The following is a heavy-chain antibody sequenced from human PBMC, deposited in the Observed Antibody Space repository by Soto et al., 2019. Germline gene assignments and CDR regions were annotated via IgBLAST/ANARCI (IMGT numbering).Heavy chain of an antibody. J-gene: IGHJ4*02. CDR3: ASSDGGSTIDY. CDR1: GGSISSSSYY. Sequence: PSETLCLTCSVSGGSISSSSYYWGWIRQPPGKGLQWIGTIYYSGSTYYNPSLKSRVTISVDTSKNQFSLKLSSVIAADTAVYYCASSDGGSTIDYWGQGALVTVPQ. CDR2: IYYSGST. V-gene: IGHV4-39*01.